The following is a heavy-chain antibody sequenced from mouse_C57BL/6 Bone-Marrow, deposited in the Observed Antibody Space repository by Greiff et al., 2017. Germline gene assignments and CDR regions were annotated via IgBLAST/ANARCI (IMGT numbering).Heavy chain of an antibody. V-gene: IGHV14-4*01. J-gene: IGHJ3*01. D-gene: IGHD1-1*01. Sequence: EVQLQQSGAELVRPGASVKLSCTASGFNIKDDYMHWVKQRPEQGLEWIGWIDPENGDTEYASKFQGKATITADTSSNTAYLQFSRLTSEDTAVYYCTTRVYYYGSSPAWFAYWGQGTLVTVSA. CDR3: TTRVYYYGSSPAWFAY. CDR1: GFNIKDDY. CDR2: IDPENGDT.